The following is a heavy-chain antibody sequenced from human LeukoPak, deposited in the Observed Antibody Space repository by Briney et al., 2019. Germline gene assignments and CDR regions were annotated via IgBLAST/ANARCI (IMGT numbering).Heavy chain of an antibody. D-gene: IGHD3-22*01. V-gene: IGHV3-7*01. CDR1: GFTLRSNG. CDR2: IKQDGSEQ. CDR3: ARVYYQDSGTSYRHREY. J-gene: IGHJ4*02. Sequence: GGSLRLSCAASGFTLRSNGISSVSQAPGKGPEWVANIKQDGSEQYYVDSVKGRFTISRENAEHSLSLQMNSLRAEDTAVYDCARVYYQDSGTSYRHREYWGQGTRVTVSS.